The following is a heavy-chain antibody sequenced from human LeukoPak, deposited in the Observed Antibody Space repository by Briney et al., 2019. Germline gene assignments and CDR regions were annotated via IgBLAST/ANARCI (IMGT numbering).Heavy chain of an antibody. J-gene: IGHJ5*02. CDR2: ISAYNGNT. Sequence: GASVKVSCKASGYTFTSYGISWGRQAPGQGLEWMGWISAYNGNTNYAQKLQGRVTMTTDTSTSTAYMELRSLRSDDTAVYYCARVNSHRSGSYNWFDPWGQGTLVTVSS. CDR1: GYTFTSYG. V-gene: IGHV1-18*01. D-gene: IGHD1-26*01. CDR3: ARVNSHRSGSYNWFDP.